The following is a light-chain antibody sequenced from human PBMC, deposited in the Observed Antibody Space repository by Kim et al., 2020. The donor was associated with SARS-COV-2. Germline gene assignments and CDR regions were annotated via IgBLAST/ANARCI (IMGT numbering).Light chain of an antibody. CDR2: EVR. V-gene: IGLV2-18*02. J-gene: IGLJ1*01. CDR1: SSDVVGYSR. CDR3: TSYTSSNTYV. Sequence: GQSVAISCTGTSSDVVGYSRVSWYKQPPGTAPKLIIYEVRQRPSGVPDRFSGSQSGNTASLTISGLQAEDEADYYCTSYTSSNTYVFGSGTKVTVL.